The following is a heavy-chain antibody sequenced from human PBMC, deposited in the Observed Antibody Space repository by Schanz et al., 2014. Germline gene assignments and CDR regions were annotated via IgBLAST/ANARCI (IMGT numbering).Heavy chain of an antibody. J-gene: IGHJ4*02. CDR2: ISGSGGST. Sequence: VQLVESGGGLVQPGGSLRLSCAASGFTFSTYAMSWVRQAPGKGLEWVSAISGSGGSTYYADSVKGRFSISRDYSKNTLYLQMSSLRAEDTAIYYCAKLSSSGRLAGYFDYWGQGALVTVSS. CDR3: AKLSSSGRLAGYFDY. D-gene: IGHD6-19*01. CDR1: GFTFSTYA. V-gene: IGHV3-23*04.